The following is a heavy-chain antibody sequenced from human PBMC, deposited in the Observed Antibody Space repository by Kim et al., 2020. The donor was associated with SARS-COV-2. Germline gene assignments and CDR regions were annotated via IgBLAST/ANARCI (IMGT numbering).Heavy chain of an antibody. CDR2: INHSGRT. V-gene: IGHV4-34*01. CDR1: GGSFSGYY. D-gene: IGHD3-10*01. J-gene: IGHJ4*02. CDR3: ARRLSNTSGWGSHYCDL. Sequence: SETLSLTCAVYGGSFSGYYWSWIRQPPGKGREGIGEINHSGRTNYNPYLKSRVTITVDTSKNQFSLKLTSVTAADTAVYYCARRLSNTSGWGSHYCDLWGQGILVTVSS.